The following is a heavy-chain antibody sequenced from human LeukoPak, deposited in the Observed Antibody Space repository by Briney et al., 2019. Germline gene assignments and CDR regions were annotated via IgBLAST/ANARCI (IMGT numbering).Heavy chain of an antibody. D-gene: IGHD1-26*01. CDR3: ARGFRGYSGSYYRGYFQH. J-gene: IGHJ1*01. CDR2: IYYSGST. CDR1: GGSISSSSYY. V-gene: IGHV4-39*07. Sequence: SETLSLTCTVSGGSISSSSYYWGWIRQPPGKGLEWIGSIYYSGSTYYNPSLKSRVTISVDTSKNQFSLKLSSVTAADTAVYYCARGFRGYSGSYYRGYFQHWGQGTLVTVSS.